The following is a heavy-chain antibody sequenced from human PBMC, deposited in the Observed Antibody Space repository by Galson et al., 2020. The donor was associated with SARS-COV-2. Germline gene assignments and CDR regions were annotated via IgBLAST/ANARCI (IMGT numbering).Heavy chain of an antibody. D-gene: IGHD6-6*01. CDR3: ARDSERLSPNSGSSGYLYYGMDV. Sequence: ASVKVSCKASGFTFTTYGISWVRQAPGQGLEWMGWISAYNGYTKYAQKFQGRGTLTTDTSTTTAYMELWSLTSDDTGVYYCARDSERLSPNSGSSGYLYYGMDVWGRGTTVTVSS. V-gene: IGHV1-18*01. CDR2: ISAYNGYT. J-gene: IGHJ6*02. CDR1: GFTFTTYG.